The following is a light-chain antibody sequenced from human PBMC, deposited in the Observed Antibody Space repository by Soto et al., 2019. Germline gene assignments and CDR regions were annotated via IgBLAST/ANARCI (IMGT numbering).Light chain of an antibody. CDR3: QQRSNWPPFT. Sequence: EIVLTQSPAILSLSPGERATLSCRASQSVSSYLAWYQQKPGQAPRLLIYDASNRATGIPARFSGSGSGTDFTLTISSLEPEDFAVYYCQQRSNWPPFTFGPGPKVDI. CDR1: QSVSSY. J-gene: IGKJ3*01. V-gene: IGKV3-11*01. CDR2: DAS.